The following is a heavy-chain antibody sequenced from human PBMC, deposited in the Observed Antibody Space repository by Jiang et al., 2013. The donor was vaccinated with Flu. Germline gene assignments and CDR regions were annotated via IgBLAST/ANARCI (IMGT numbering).Heavy chain of an antibody. V-gene: IGHV4-59*01. CDR3: AREREDISGYPAAFDV. Sequence: GLVKPSEPLSLTCTVSGDSLSTYYWTWIRQPPGKGLEWIGFVSVSGSTNYNPSLKSRVTISVDTAKNQFSLRLSSVTAADTAVYYCAREREDISGYPAAFDVWGQGAMVTVSA. CDR2: VSVSGST. D-gene: IGHD5-12*01. CDR1: GDSLSTYY. J-gene: IGHJ3*01.